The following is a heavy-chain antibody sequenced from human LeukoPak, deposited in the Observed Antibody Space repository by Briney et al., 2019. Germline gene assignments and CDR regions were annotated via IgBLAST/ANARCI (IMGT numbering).Heavy chain of an antibody. Sequence: PSETLSLTCTVSGGSFSGYYWSWIRQPPGKGLEWIGEINHSGSTNYNPSLKSRVTISVDTSKNQFSLKLSSVTAADTAVYYCARGRRGWFDPWGQGTLVTVSS. J-gene: IGHJ5*02. CDR2: INHSGST. D-gene: IGHD3-10*01. CDR3: ARGRRGWFDP. V-gene: IGHV4-34*01. CDR1: GGSFSGYY.